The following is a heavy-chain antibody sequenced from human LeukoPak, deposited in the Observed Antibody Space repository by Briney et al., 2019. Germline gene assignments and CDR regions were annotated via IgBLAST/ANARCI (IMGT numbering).Heavy chain of an antibody. CDR2: INHSGST. D-gene: IGHD5-24*01. CDR3: ASSRDGYNPLFDY. Sequence: PSETLSLTCTVSGGSISSYYWSWIRQPPGKGLEWIGEINHSGSTNYNPSLKSRVTISVDTSKNQFSLKLSSVTAADTAVYYCASSRDGYNPLFDYWGQGTLVTVSS. V-gene: IGHV4-34*01. J-gene: IGHJ4*02. CDR1: GGSISSYY.